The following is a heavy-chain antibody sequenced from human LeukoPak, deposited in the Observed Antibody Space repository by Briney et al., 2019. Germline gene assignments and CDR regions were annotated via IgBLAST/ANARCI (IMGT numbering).Heavy chain of an antibody. J-gene: IGHJ4*02. Sequence: GGSLRLSCAVSEFSFSTYWMTWVRQAPGKGLEWVANINQDGRKINYVDSVKGRFTISRDNAKNSLYLQMNSLRAKDTAVYYCARDYTYSSGGIYYDRFDYWGQGTLVTVSS. V-gene: IGHV3-7*01. CDR3: ARDYTYSSGGIYYDRFDY. CDR1: EFSFSTYW. CDR2: INQDGRKI. D-gene: IGHD2-15*01.